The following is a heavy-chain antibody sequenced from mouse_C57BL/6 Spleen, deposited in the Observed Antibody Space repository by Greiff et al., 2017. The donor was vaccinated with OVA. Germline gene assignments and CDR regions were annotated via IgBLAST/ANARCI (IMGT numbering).Heavy chain of an antibody. CDR3: ARQDYGHAMDY. J-gene: IGHJ4*01. V-gene: IGHV5-17*01. D-gene: IGHD1-1*01. CDR2: ISSGSSTI. Sequence: EVQLVESGGGLVKPGGSLKLSCAASGFTFSDYGMHWVRQAPEKGLEWVAYISSGSSTIYYADTVKGRFTISRDNAKNTLFLQMTSLRSEDTAMYYCARQDYGHAMDYWGQGTSVTVSS. CDR1: GFTFSDYG.